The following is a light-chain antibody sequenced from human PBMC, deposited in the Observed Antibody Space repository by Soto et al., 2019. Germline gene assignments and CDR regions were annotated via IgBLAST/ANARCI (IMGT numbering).Light chain of an antibody. Sequence: IQRTQSPSSLSAFVGDRFTITCQASRDITYSLNWYQQKSGKAPKHLIYDASNLETGVPSRFSGSGSGTDFTFTISGLQPEDIATYYCQQCDNLPRTFGGGTKVEIQ. CDR3: QQCDNLPRT. J-gene: IGKJ4*01. CDR2: DAS. CDR1: RDITYS. V-gene: IGKV1-33*01.